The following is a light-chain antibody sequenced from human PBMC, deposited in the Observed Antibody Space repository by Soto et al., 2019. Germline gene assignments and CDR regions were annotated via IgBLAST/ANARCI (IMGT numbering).Light chain of an antibody. Sequence: SVGDRVTITCRASRSISDWLAWYQQKPGKAPELLIFDASNLKSGVSSRFSGSGSGTEFTLTISRLQPDDVATYYCLQYSSHSWTFGQGTKVDIK. CDR2: DAS. J-gene: IGKJ1*01. V-gene: IGKV1-5*01. CDR3: LQYSSHSWT. CDR1: RSISDW.